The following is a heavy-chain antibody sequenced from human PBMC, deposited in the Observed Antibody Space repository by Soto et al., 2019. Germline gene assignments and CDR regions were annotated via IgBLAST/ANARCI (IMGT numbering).Heavy chain of an antibody. V-gene: IGHV3-74*01. J-gene: IGHJ4*02. Sequence: EVQLVESGGGLVQPGGSLRLSCAASGFTFSSYWMHWVRQAPGQGLVWVSRINSDGSSTTYADSVKGRFTISRDNAKNTLFLQMNSLRAEDTAVYYCTRVTSSWHPFDYWGQGILFTVSS. D-gene: IGHD6-13*01. CDR3: TRVTSSWHPFDY. CDR2: INSDGSST. CDR1: GFTFSSYW.